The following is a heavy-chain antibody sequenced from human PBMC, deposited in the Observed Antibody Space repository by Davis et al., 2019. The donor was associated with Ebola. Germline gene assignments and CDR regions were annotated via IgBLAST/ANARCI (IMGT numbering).Heavy chain of an antibody. J-gene: IGHJ4*02. V-gene: IGHV3-7*01. CDR2: IKQDGSEK. CDR1: GFTFSSYW. D-gene: IGHD4-17*01. CDR3: AREYGDYPDY. Sequence: GESLKISCAASGFTFSSYWMSWVRQAPGKGLEWVANIKQDGSEKYYADSVKGRFTISRDNSKNTLYLQMNSLRAEDTAVYYCAREYGDYPDYWGQGTLVTVSS.